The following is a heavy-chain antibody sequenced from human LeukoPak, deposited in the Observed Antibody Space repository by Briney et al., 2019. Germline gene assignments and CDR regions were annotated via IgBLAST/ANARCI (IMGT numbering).Heavy chain of an antibody. D-gene: IGHD3-10*01. J-gene: IGHJ5*02. Sequence: SETLSLTCTVSGGSISSYYWSWIRQPPGKGLEWIGYIYYSGSTNYNPSLKSRVTISVDTSKNQFSLKLTSVTAADTAVYYCARKGEHYYDSGKLWPAWFDLWGQGTLVTVSS. CDR3: ARKGEHYYDSGKLWPAWFDL. CDR2: IYYSGST. V-gene: IGHV4-59*01. CDR1: GGSISSYY.